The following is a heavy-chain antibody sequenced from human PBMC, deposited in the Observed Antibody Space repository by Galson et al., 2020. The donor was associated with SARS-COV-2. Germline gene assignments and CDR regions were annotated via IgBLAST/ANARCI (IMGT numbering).Heavy chain of an antibody. Sequence: SQTLSLTCTVSGGSISSYYWSWIRQPPGKGLEWIGYIYYSGSTNYNPSLTSRVTISVDTSKNQFSLKLSSVTAADTAVYYCARGRITIFGVFCYGMDVWGQGTTVTVSS. D-gene: IGHD3-3*01. J-gene: IGHJ6*02. CDR3: ARGRITIFGVFCYGMDV. CDR2: IYYSGST. CDR1: GGSISSYY. V-gene: IGHV4-59*01.